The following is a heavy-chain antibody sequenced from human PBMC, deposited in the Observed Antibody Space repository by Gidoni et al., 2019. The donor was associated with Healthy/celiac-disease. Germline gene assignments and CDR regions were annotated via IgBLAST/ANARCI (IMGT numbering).Heavy chain of an antibody. CDR3: ARVPPYSGSPAEGWFDP. J-gene: IGHJ5*02. CDR2: IIPTFSTA. CDR1: GGTFSSYP. V-gene: IGHV1-69*01. Sequence: QVQLVQSGAEAKTPGPSVKVSCKASGGTFSSYPLSWVRQAPGQGLGWMGGIIPTFSTANYAQKFQGRVTITADESTSTAYMELSSLRSEDTAVYYCARVPPYSGSPAEGWFDPWGQGTLVTVSS. D-gene: IGHD5-12*01.